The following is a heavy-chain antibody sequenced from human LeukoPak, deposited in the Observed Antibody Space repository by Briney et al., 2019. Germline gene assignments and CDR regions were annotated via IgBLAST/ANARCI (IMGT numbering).Heavy chain of an antibody. CDR2: IDPNTGDT. V-gene: IGHV1-2*06. D-gene: IGHD3-10*01. J-gene: IGHJ4*02. CDR1: GQSLTGYF. Sequence: ASVRVSCKASGQSLTGYFIHWVRQAPGQGLEWVGRIDPNTGDTIYAQNFQGRVTVTSATSISTAYMELSRLTSDDTAVYFCARLDLHGSGTYYFFDYWGQGTLVTVSS. CDR3: ARLDLHGSGTYYFFDY.